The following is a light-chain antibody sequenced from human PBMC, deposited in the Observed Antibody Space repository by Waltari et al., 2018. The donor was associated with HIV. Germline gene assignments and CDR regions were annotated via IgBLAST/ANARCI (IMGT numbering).Light chain of an antibody. CDR2: INN. Sequence: QSVLTQPPSASGTPGQRLSISCSGRSSNIGSNIVNWYQQLPGTAPKLLIYINNERRSGVPDLFAGSKSGTSASRAISGLQSEDEADYYCAAWDDSLNAWVFGGGTKLTVL. J-gene: IGLJ3*02. CDR1: SSNIGSNI. V-gene: IGLV1-44*01. CDR3: AAWDDSLNAWV.